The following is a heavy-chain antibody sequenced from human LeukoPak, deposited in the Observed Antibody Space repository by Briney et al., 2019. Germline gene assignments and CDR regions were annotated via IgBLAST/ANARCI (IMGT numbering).Heavy chain of an antibody. Sequence: GGSLRLSCAASGFTFSSYWMHWVRPAPGKGLVWVSRINSDGGSTSYADSVKGRFTISRDNAKNTVYLQRDSLRAEDTGVYYCARRDSSGWYGLFGMDGWGKGTTVTVSS. V-gene: IGHV3-74*01. D-gene: IGHD6-19*01. CDR2: INSDGGST. CDR1: GFTFSSYW. CDR3: ARRDSSGWYGLFGMDG. J-gene: IGHJ6*04.